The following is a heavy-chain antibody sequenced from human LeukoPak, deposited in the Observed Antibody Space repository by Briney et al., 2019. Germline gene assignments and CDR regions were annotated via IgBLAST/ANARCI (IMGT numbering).Heavy chain of an antibody. J-gene: IGHJ3*02. Sequence: ASVKVSCKASGYTFTSYDINWVRHATGQGLEWMGWMNPNSGKTDYEQKFQGRFTITINTSISTAYMELSSLRSEDTAVYYCATAVPYYYDSSGYYGGAFDIWGQGTMVTVSS. V-gene: IGHV1-8*03. CDR2: MNPNSGKT. CDR1: GYTFTSYD. D-gene: IGHD3-22*01. CDR3: ATAVPYYYDSSGYYGGAFDI.